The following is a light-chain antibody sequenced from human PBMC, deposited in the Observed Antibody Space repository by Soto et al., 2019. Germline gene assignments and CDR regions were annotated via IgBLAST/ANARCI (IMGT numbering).Light chain of an antibody. CDR1: QSVRSS. Sequence: EMVMTQSPATLSVSPGERATLSCRASQSVRSSLAWYQQKPGQAPRLLIYGASTRATSVAARFSGSGSGTDFTLTISSLQSEDFAFYYCQQYEKWWTFGQGTRVEIK. J-gene: IGKJ1*01. CDR2: GAS. V-gene: IGKV3-15*01. CDR3: QQYEKWWT.